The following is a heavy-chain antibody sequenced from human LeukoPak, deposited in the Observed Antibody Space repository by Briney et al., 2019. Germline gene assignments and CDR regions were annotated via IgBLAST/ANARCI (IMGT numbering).Heavy chain of an antibody. CDR3: AREYSSSSGRAFDI. V-gene: IGHV3-21*01. CDR1: GFTFSDYA. Sequence: GGSLRLSCAASGFTFSDYAMNWVRQAPGKGLEWVSSISSSSSYIYYADSVKGRFTISRDNAENSLYLQMNSLRADDTAVYYCAREYSSSSGRAFDIWGQGTMVTVSS. D-gene: IGHD6-6*01. J-gene: IGHJ3*02. CDR2: ISSSSSYI.